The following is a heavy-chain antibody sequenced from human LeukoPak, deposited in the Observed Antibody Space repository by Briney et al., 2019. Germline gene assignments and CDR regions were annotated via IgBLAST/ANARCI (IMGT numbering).Heavy chain of an antibody. CDR1: GFAFSSYG. D-gene: IGHD3-10*01. V-gene: IGHV3-21*01. CDR2: ISSSSSYI. J-gene: IGHJ4*02. Sequence: GGSLRLSCAASGFAFSSYGMNWVRQAPGKGLEWVSSISSSSSYIYYADSVKGRFTISRDNAKNSLYLQMNSLRAEDTAVYYCVSSGILGYWGQGTLVTVSS. CDR3: VSSGILGY.